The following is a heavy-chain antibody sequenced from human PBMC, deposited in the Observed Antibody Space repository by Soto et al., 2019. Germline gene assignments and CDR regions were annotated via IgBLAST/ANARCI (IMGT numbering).Heavy chain of an antibody. CDR1: GFNFSSYS. CDR3: ARAEDQDY. J-gene: IGHJ4*02. Sequence: EVQLVESGGGLVKPGGSLRLSCTPSGFNFSSYSMAWVRQAPGKGLEWVSFISSRSRYIYYADSVKGRCTISRDNAKNSLYLQMNSLGAEDTAVYYCARAEDQDYWGQGTLVTVSS. CDR2: ISSRSRYI. V-gene: IGHV3-21*02. D-gene: IGHD2-2*01.